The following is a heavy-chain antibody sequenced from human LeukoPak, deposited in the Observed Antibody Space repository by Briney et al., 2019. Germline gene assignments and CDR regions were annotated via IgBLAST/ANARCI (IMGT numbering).Heavy chain of an antibody. CDR3: AKDAYDSSGYYLFDY. D-gene: IGHD3-22*01. J-gene: IGHJ4*02. Sequence: GGSLRLSCAASGFTSSSYAMSWVRQAPGKGLEWVSAISGSGGSTYYADSVKGRFTISRDNAKNSLYLQMNSLRAEDTALYYCAKDAYDSSGYYLFDYWGQGTLVTVSS. CDR2: ISGSGGST. CDR1: GFTSSSYA. V-gene: IGHV3-23*01.